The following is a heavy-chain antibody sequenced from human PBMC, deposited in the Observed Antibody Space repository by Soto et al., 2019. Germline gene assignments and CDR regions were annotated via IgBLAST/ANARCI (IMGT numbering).Heavy chain of an antibody. Sequence: GGSLRLSCAASGFTLSSYGMHWVRQAPGKGLEWVAVISYDGSNKYYADSVEGRFTISRDNSKNTLYLQMNSLRAEDTAVYYCAKAGPLYSSSWFDYWGQGTLVTVSS. CDR3: AKAGPLYSSSWFDY. D-gene: IGHD6-13*01. CDR2: ISYDGSNK. CDR1: GFTLSSYG. V-gene: IGHV3-30*18. J-gene: IGHJ4*02.